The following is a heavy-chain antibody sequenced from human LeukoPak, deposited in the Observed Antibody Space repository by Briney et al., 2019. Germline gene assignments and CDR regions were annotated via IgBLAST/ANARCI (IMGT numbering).Heavy chain of an antibody. V-gene: IGHV4-34*01. J-gene: IGHJ4*02. CDR2: INHSGST. CDR1: GGSFSGYY. D-gene: IGHD5-18*01. Sequence: SETLSLTCAVYGGSFSGYYWSWIRQPPGKGLEWIGEINHSGSTNYNPSLKSRVTISVDTSKNQFSLKLSSVTAADTAVYYCARARGYSYGYHYWGRGTLVTVSS. CDR3: ARARGYSYGYHY.